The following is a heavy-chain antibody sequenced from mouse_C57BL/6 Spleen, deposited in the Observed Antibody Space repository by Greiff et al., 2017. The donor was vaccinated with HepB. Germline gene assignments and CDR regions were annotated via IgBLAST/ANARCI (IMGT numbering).Heavy chain of an antibody. J-gene: IGHJ3*01. CDR2: INPNYGTT. Sequence: VHVKQSGPELVKPGASVKISCKASGYSFTDYNMNWVKQSNGKSLEWIGVINPNYGTTSYNQKFKGKATLTVDQSSSTAYMQLNSLTSEDSAVYYCASPGPLGRAWFAYWGQGTLVTVSA. CDR3: ASPGPLGRAWFAY. D-gene: IGHD3-3*01. V-gene: IGHV1-39*01. CDR1: GYSFTDYN.